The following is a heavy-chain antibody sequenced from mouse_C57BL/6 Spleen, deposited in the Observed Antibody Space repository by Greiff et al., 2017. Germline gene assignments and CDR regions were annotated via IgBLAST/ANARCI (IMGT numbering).Heavy chain of an antibody. CDR3: ARDGGELLNTGLDY. CDR1: GFTFSSYA. J-gene: IGHJ2*01. CDR2: ISDGGSYT. V-gene: IGHV5-4*01. D-gene: IGHD5-1-1*01. Sequence: EVQLVESGGGLVKPGGSLKLSCAASGFTFSSYAMSWVRQTPEKRLEWVATISDGGSYTYYPDNVKGRFTISRDNAKNNLYLQMSHLKSEDTAMYYCARDGGELLNTGLDYWGQGTTLTVSS.